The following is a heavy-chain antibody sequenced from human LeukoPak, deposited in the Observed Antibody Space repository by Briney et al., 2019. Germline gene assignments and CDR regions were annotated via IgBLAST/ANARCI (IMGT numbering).Heavy chain of an antibody. Sequence: WGSLRLSCAASGFTFSSYAMSWVRQAPGKGLEWVSGISGSGGSTYYADSVKGRFTISRDNSKNTLYLQMNSLRAEDTAVYYCAKSYDYIWGSYRFNWFDSWGQGTLVTVSS. CDR3: AKSYDYIWGSYRFNWFDS. D-gene: IGHD3-16*02. CDR2: ISGSGGST. J-gene: IGHJ5*01. V-gene: IGHV3-23*01. CDR1: GFTFSSYA.